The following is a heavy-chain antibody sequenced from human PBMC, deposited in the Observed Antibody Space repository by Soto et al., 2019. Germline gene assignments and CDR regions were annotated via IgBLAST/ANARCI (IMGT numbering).Heavy chain of an antibody. V-gene: IGHV3-23*01. CDR2: ISGSGGST. CDR1: GFTFSSYA. D-gene: IGHD6-13*01. J-gene: IGHJ1*01. Sequence: GGSLRLSCAASGFTFSSYAMSWVRQAPGKGLEWVPAISGSGGSTYYADSVKGRFTISRDNSKNTLYLQMNSLRAEDTAVYYCAKPELGSSWLGRYFQHWGQGTLVTVSS. CDR3: AKPELGSSWLGRYFQH.